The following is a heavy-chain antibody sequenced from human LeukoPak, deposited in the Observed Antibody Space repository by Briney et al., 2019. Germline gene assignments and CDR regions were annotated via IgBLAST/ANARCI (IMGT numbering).Heavy chain of an antibody. V-gene: IGHV3-11*01. CDR3: ARATAADTAMTYFDY. CDR2: ISSSGNII. D-gene: IGHD5-18*01. Sequence: GGSLRLSCAASGFTFSDYYMSWIRQAPGKGLEWVSYISSSGNIIYSADSVKGRFTISRDNAKNSLYLQINSLRAEDTAVYYCARATAADTAMTYFDYWGQGTLVTVSS. CDR1: GFTFSDYY. J-gene: IGHJ4*02.